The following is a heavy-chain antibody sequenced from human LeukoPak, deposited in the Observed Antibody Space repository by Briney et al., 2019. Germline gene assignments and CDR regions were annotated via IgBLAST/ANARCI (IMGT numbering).Heavy chain of an antibody. CDR2: INREGSQI. J-gene: IGHJ4*02. CDR1: GFTLTTSW. CDR3: ARGGLTAGFDY. V-gene: IGHV3-7*01. Sequence: GGSLRLSCAASGFTLTTSWMTWVRQALGKGLEWVTNINREGSQIDYMDSVKGRFTISRDSANNALYLQMNSLRAEDTAVYYCARGGLTAGFDYWGQGTLVTVSS.